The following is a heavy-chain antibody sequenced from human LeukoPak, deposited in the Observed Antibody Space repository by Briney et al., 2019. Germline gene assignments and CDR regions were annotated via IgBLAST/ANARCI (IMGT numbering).Heavy chain of an antibody. CDR2: IKQDGSEK. Sequence: GGSLRLSCAASGLTFSSYWMSWVRQAPGKGLEWVANIKQDGSEKYYVDSVKGRFTISRDNAKNSLYLQMNSLRAEDTAVYYCARTYYYGSGRGYWGQGTLVTVSS. CDR1: GLTFSSYW. D-gene: IGHD3-10*01. CDR3: ARTYYYGSGRGY. V-gene: IGHV3-7*01. J-gene: IGHJ4*02.